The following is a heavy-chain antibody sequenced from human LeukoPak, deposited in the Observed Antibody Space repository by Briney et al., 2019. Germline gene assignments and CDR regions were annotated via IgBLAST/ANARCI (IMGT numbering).Heavy chain of an antibody. D-gene: IGHD3-10*01. J-gene: IGHJ4*02. V-gene: IGHV1-69*05. CDR1: GGTFSSYA. CDR2: IIPIFGTA. Sequence: ASVKVSCKASGGTFSSYAISWVRQAPGQGLEWMGGIIPIFGTANYAQKFQGRVTITTDESTSTAYMELSSLRSEDTAMYYCATSSGGYIDYWGQGTLVTVSS. CDR3: ATSSGGYIDY.